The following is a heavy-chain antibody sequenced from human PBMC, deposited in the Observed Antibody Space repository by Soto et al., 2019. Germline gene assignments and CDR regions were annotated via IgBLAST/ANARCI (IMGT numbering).Heavy chain of an antibody. CDR2: FYYSENT. V-gene: IGHV4-39*01. J-gene: IGHJ6*02. CDR1: GGSIGSKSYS. D-gene: IGHD2-2*01. Sequence: SETLSLTCSVSGGSIGSKSYSRGWIRQPPGKGLEWIGTFYYSENTYYNPSLKSRVTISVDTSKNQFSLKLSSVTAADTAVYYCAKLAGYCSGNSCHGDYAMDVWGQGTTVT. CDR3: AKLAGYCSGNSCHGDYAMDV.